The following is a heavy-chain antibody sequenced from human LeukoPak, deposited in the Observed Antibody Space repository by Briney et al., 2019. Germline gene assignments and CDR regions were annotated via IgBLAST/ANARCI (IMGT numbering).Heavy chain of an antibody. CDR2: ISAYTGNT. J-gene: IGHJ4*02. Sequence: ASVKVSCKASGYTFTSYAMNWVRQAPGQGLEWMGWISAYTGNTNYAQKLQGRVTMTTDTSTSTAYMELRSLRSDDTAVYYCARGDWSSSSWEAYYFDYWGQGTLVTVSS. CDR1: GYTFTSYA. CDR3: ARGDWSSSSWEAYYFDY. V-gene: IGHV1-18*01. D-gene: IGHD6-13*01.